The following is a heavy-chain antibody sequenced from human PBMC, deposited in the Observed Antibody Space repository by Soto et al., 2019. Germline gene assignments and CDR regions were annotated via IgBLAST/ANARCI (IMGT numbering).Heavy chain of an antibody. CDR1: GFSLSSHA. J-gene: IGHJ4*02. D-gene: IGHD3-10*01. CDR2: ISDSGSTS. Sequence: PGGSLRLSCVASGFSLSSHAVSWVRQTPEKGLEWVSSISDSGSTSSYADFVKGLFTVSRDKSRNTLYLQMDSPGVEDTAVYYCAKVKYYYFSGGYPPVGYWGQGTVVTVSS. CDR3: AKVKYYYFSGGYPPVGY. V-gene: IGHV3-23*01.